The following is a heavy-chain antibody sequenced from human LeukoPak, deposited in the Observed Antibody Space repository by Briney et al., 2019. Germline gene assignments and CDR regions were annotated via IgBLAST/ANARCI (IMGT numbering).Heavy chain of an antibody. J-gene: IGHJ4*02. CDR1: GGSFSGYY. Sequence: SETLSLTCAVYGGSFSGYYWSWIRQPPGKGLEWIGEINHSGSTNYNPSLKSRVTISVDTSKNQFSLKLSSVTAADTAVYYCARGCGAAAEISIHYWGQGTLVTVSS. V-gene: IGHV4-34*01. D-gene: IGHD6-13*01. CDR3: ARGCGAAAEISIHY. CDR2: INHSGST.